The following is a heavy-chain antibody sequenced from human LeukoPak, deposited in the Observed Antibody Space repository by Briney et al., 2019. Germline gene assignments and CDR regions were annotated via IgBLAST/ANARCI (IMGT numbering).Heavy chain of an antibody. CDR3: ARDPDYYDSSGYFNFDY. CDR1: GFTFTYYA. CDR2: ISYDGNNK. J-gene: IGHJ4*02. Sequence: GGSLRLSCAASGFTFTYYALHWVRQAPGKGLEWVAVISYDGNNKYYADSVKGRFTISRDNSKNTLYLQMNSLRAEDTAVYYCARDPDYYDSSGYFNFDYWVQGTLLTVSS. D-gene: IGHD3-22*01. V-gene: IGHV3-30-3*01.